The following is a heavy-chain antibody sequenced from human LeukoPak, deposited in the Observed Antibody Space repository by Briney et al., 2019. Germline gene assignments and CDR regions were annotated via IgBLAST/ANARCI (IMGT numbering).Heavy chain of an antibody. CDR3: AKDLRYSGSCRAFDY. CDR2: ISGSGAST. CDR1: GFTFSSYA. J-gene: IGHJ4*02. Sequence: PGGSPRLSCAASGFTFSSYAMTWVRQAPGKGLEWVSGISGSGASTYYADSVKGRFTISRDNSKNTMYLQMNSLRAEDTAVYYCAKDLRYSGSCRAFDYCGQGTLVTVSS. D-gene: IGHD1-26*01. V-gene: IGHV3-23*01.